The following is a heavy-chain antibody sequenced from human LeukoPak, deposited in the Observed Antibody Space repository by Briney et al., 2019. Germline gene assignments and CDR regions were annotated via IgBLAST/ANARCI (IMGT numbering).Heavy chain of an antibody. CDR1: GGSISSGTGC. CDR3: VSRRERDLGGYVGV. CDR2: ILYSGST. D-gene: IGHD5-24*01. V-gene: IGHV4-39*01. J-gene: IGHJ6*03. Sequence: SETLSLTCTVSGGSISSGTGCWGWIRQPPGKGLEWIGNILYSGSTSYNPSLKSRVTMSVDTSKNQFSLKLSSVTATDTAVYFCVSRRERDLGGYVGVWGKGTTVTVSS.